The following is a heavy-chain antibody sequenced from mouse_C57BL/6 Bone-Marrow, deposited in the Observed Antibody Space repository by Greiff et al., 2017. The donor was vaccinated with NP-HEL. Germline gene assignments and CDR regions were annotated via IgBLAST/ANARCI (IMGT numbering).Heavy chain of an antibody. V-gene: IGHV5-12*01. Sequence: EVKVEESGGGLVQPGGSLKLSCAASGFTFSDYYMYWVRQTPEKRLEWVAYISNGGGSTYYPDTVKGRFTISRDNAKNTLYLQMSRLKSEDTAMYYCARPHGNYFAWFAYWGQGTLVTVSA. J-gene: IGHJ3*01. CDR1: GFTFSDYY. D-gene: IGHD2-1*01. CDR3: ARPHGNYFAWFAY. CDR2: ISNGGGST.